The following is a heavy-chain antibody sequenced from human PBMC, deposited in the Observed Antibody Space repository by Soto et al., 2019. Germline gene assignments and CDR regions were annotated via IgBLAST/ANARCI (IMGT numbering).Heavy chain of an antibody. CDR3: ARDVGGHCGGDCYETGPLDY. CDR2: INPSGGST. CDR1: GYTFTSYY. J-gene: IGHJ4*02. Sequence: ASVKVSCKASGYTFTSYYMHWVRQAPGQGLEWMGIINPSGGSTSYAQKFQGRVTMTRDTSTSTVYMELSSLRSEDTAVYYCARDVGGHCGGDCYETGPLDYWGQGTILTVYS. V-gene: IGHV1-46*01. D-gene: IGHD2-21*02.